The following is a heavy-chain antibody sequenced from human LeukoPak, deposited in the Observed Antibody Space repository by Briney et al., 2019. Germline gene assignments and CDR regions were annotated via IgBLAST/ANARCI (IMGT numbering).Heavy chain of an antibody. CDR3: AKGPDCSSTSCYARRFSFAY. V-gene: IGHV3-23*01. Sequence: GGSLRLSCAASGFTFSSYAMGWVRQAPGKGLEWVSAISGSGGSTYYADSVKGRFTISRDNSKNTLYLQMNSLRAEDTAVYYCAKGPDCSSTSCYARRFSFAYWGQGTLVTVSS. J-gene: IGHJ4*02. CDR2: ISGSGGST. D-gene: IGHD2-2*01. CDR1: GFTFSSYA.